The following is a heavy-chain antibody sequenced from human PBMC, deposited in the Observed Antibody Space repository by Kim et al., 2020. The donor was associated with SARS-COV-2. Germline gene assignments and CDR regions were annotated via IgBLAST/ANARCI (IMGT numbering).Heavy chain of an antibody. CDR2: INTNTGNP. J-gene: IGHJ6*02. D-gene: IGHD3-3*01. V-gene: IGHV7-4-1*02. CDR3: ARQQGDFWSGTLPNYYYYGMDV. Sequence: ASVKVPCKASGYTFTSYAMNWGRQAPGQGLEGMGWINTNTGNPTYAQGFTGRFVFSLDTSVSTAYLQISSLKAEDTAVYYCARQQGDFWSGTLPNYYYYGMDVWGQGTTVTVSS. CDR1: GYTFTSYA.